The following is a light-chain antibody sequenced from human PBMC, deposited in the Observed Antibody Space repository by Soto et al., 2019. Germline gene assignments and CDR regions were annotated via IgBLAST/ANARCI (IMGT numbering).Light chain of an antibody. V-gene: IGKV1-5*03. Sequence: DIQMTQSPSTLSSSIGSVVAISCRASESVRSWLAWFQQKPGKDPKFLIYEASNLESGVTSRFSRSGSGTEFTLTISGLQTDDFATYYCQQYNRYPWTFGQGTKV. CDR2: EAS. CDR3: QQYNRYPWT. CDR1: ESVRSW. J-gene: IGKJ1*01.